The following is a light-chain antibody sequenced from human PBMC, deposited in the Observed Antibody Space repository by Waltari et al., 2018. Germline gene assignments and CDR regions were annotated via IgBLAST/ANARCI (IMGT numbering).Light chain of an antibody. Sequence: EIVLTQSPGTLSLSPGERATLSCRPSQSVSSSYLAWYQQKPGQAPRLLIYGASSRATGIPDRVSGSGSGTDFTVTISRLEPEDFALYYCQQYGNSPPLTFGGGTKVEIK. CDR2: GAS. CDR1: QSVSSSY. V-gene: IGKV3-20*01. CDR3: QQYGNSPPLT. J-gene: IGKJ4*01.